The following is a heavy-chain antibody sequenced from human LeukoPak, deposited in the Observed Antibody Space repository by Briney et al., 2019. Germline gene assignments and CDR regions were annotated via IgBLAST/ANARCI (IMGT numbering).Heavy chain of an antibody. CDR2: INSDGSST. Sequence: PGGSLRLSCTVSGFISSSYWMNWVRQAPGKGLVWVSRINSDGSSTTYADSVKGRFTISRDNAKNTLYLQMNSLRVEDTAVYYCAILTGIAAAAWGQGTLVTVSS. V-gene: IGHV3-74*01. CDR1: GFISSSYW. D-gene: IGHD6-13*01. J-gene: IGHJ4*02. CDR3: AILTGIAAAA.